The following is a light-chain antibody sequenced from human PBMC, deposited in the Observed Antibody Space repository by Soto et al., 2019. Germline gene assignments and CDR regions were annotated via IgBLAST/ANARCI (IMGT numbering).Light chain of an antibody. V-gene: IGKV3-15*01. CDR1: QSIGND. CDR2: GSS. J-gene: IGKJ4*01. Sequence: EIVMTQSPATLSVSPGERATLSCRASQSIGNDLAWYQQKPGRSPRLLIYGSSTRAADIPVRFSGSVSGTDFTLTISRLQSQDFEVYYCQQSRNWPLTFGGGTKVEIE. CDR3: QQSRNWPLT.